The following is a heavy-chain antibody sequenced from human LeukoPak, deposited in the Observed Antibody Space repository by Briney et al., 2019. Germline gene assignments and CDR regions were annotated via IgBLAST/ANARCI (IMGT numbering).Heavy chain of an antibody. V-gene: IGHV3-74*01. D-gene: IGHD5-18*01. CDR3: ARMFTAMVPGWYFDL. J-gene: IGHJ2*01. Sequence: PGGSLRLSCAASGFTFSSYWMHWVRQAPGKGLVWVSRINSDGSSTSYADSVKGRFTISRDNAKNTLYLQMNSLRAEDTAVYYCARMFTAMVPGWYFDLWGHGTLVTVSS. CDR1: GFTFSSYW. CDR2: INSDGSST.